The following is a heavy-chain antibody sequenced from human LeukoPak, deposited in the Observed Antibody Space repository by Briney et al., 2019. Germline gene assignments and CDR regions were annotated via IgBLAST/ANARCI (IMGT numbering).Heavy chain of an antibody. CDR2: MNPNSGNT. J-gene: IGHJ3*02. V-gene: IGHV1-8*01. Sequence: GASVKVSCKASGYTFTSYDINWVRQATGQGLEWMGWMNPNSGNTGYAQKFQGRVTITRNTSISTAYMGLSSLRSEDTAVYYCARWGLPYAFDIWGQGTMVTVSS. CDR3: ARWGLPYAFDI. CDR1: GYTFTSYD. D-gene: IGHD3-16*01.